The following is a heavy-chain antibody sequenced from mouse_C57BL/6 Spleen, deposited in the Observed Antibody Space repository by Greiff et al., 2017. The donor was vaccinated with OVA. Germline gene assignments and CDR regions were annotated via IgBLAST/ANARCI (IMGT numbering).Heavy chain of an antibody. CDR1: GYSFTGYY. CDR2: INPSTGGT. V-gene: IGHV1-42*01. J-gene: IGHJ2*01. D-gene: IGHD2-4*01. CDR3: ARFPIYYDYDVYYFDY. Sequence: VQLQQSGPELVKPGASVKISCKASGYSFTGYYMNWVKQSPEKSLEWIGEINPSTGGTTYNQKFKAKATLTVDKSSSTAYMQLKSLTSEDSAVYYCARFPIYYDYDVYYFDYWGQGTTLTVSS.